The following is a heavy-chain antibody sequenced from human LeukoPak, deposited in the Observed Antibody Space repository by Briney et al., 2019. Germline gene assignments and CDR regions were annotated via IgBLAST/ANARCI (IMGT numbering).Heavy chain of an antibody. CDR1: GYSITSAYY. D-gene: IGHD3-10*01. CDR3: ARALYYGSGYYYYYMDV. J-gene: IGHJ6*03. V-gene: IGHV4-38-2*02. Sequence: SETLSLTCTVSGYSITSAYYWGWIRQPPGKGLEWIGSFFLKGSTYYNPSLKSRVTISVDTSKNQFSLKLSSVTAADTAVYYCARALYYGSGYYYYYMDVWGKGTTVTISS. CDR2: FFLKGST.